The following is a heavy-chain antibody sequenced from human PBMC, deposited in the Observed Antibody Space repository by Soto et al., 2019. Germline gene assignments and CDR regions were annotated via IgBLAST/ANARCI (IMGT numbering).Heavy chain of an antibody. CDR1: GYTFTSYA. V-gene: IGHV1-3*01. J-gene: IGHJ6*02. Sequence: ASVKVSCKASGYTFTSYAMHWVRQAPGQRLEWMGWINAGNGNTKYSQKFQGRVTITRDTSASTAYMELSSLRSEDTAVYYCARDRGYYGDYHKGPYYYYGMDVWGQGTTVTVSS. CDR2: INAGNGNT. CDR3: ARDRGYYGDYHKGPYYYYGMDV. D-gene: IGHD4-17*01.